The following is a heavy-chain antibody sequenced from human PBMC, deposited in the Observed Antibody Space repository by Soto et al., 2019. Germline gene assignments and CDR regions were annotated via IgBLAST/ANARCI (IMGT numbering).Heavy chain of an antibody. CDR3: AREVGGTYYDFWSGYYPRGYFDY. D-gene: IGHD3-3*01. CDR2: IYYSGST. Sequence: LRLSCAASGFTFSIAWMSWIRQPPGKGLEWIGYIYYSGSTNYNPSLKSRVTISVDTSKNQFSLKLSSVTAADTAVYYCAREVGGTYYDFWSGYYPRGYFDYWGQGTLVTVSS. J-gene: IGHJ4*02. CDR1: GFTFSIAW. V-gene: IGHV4-59*01.